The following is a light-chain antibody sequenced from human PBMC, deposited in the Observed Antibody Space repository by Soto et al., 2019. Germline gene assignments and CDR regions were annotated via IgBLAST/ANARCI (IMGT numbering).Light chain of an antibody. CDR2: GVT. CDR1: SSDIGGYDY. J-gene: IGLJ2*01. V-gene: IGLV2-14*01. CDR3: TSYAGNNNFVV. Sequence: QSALTQPASVSGSPGQSITISCTGTSSDIGGYDYVSWYQHHPGKAPKFIIYGVTNRPSGVSHRFSGSKSANTASLTISGLQAEDEADYYCTSYAGNNNFVVFGGGTRLTVL.